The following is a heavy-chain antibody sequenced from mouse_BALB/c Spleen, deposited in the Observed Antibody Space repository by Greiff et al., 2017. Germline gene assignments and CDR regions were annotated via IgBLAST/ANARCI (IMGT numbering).Heavy chain of an antibody. CDR3: ARNYYRSWFAY. J-gene: IGHJ3*01. CDR2: ISYSGST. CDR1: GYSITSDYA. Sequence: EVQGVESGPGLVKPSQSLSLTCTVTGYSITSDYAWNWIRQFPGNKLEWMGYISYSGSTSYNPSLKSRISITRDTSKNQFFLQLNSVTTEDTATYYCARNYYRSWFAYWGQGTLVTVSA. V-gene: IGHV3-2*02. D-gene: IGHD2-14*01.